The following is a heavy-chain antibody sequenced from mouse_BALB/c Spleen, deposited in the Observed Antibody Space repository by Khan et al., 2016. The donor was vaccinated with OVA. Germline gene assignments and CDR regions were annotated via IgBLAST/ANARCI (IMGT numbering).Heavy chain of an antibody. CDR2: IDPFNGGT. Sequence: EVQLQESGPELMKPGASVNISCKASGYSFTTYYIHWVKQSHGQSLEWIGYIDPFNGGTDYNQKFKGKATLTVDKSSSTAYMHLSSLTSEDSAVYYCARGAFGYWGQGTLVTVSA. CDR1: GYSFTTYY. J-gene: IGHJ3*01. V-gene: IGHV1S135*01. CDR3: ARGAFGY.